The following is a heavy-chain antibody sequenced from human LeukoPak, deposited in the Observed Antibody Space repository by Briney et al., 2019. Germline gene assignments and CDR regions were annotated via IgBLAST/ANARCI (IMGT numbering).Heavy chain of an antibody. J-gene: IGHJ4*02. D-gene: IGHD6-13*01. CDR3: AKVFTPYSVRYYFDY. Sequence: GGSLRLSCAASGFTFSSYSMNWVRQAPGKGLEWVAVISYDGSNKYYADSVKGRFTISRDNSKNTLYLQMNSLRAEDTAVYYCAKVFTPYSVRYYFDYWGQGTLVTVSS. V-gene: IGHV3-30*18. CDR2: ISYDGSNK. CDR1: GFTFSSYS.